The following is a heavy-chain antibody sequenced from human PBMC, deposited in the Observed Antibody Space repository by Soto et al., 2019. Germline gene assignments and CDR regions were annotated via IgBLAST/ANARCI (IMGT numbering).Heavy chain of an antibody. D-gene: IGHD6-13*01. Sequence: QVQLVESGGGVVQPGRSLRLSCAASGFTFSSYGMHWVRQAPGKGLEWVAVIWYDGSNKYYADSVKGRFTISRDNSKNTLYLQMNSPRAEDTAVYYCARESEAAAGRVFDYWGQGTLVTVSS. CDR1: GFTFSSYG. CDR2: IWYDGSNK. V-gene: IGHV3-33*01. J-gene: IGHJ4*02. CDR3: ARESEAAAGRVFDY.